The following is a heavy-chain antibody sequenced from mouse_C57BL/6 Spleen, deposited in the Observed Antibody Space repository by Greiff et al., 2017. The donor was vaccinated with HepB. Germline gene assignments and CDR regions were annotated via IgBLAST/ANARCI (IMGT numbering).Heavy chain of an antibody. CDR3: TRAHYGNYWYFDV. CDR1: GFTFSSYA. V-gene: IGHV5-9-1*02. D-gene: IGHD2-1*01. J-gene: IGHJ1*03. Sequence: EVQLVESGEGLVKPGGSLKLSCAASGFTFSSYAMSWVRQTPEKRLEWVAYISSGGDYIYYADTVKGRFTISRDNARNTLYLQMSSLKSEDTAMYYCTRAHYGNYWYFDVWGTGTTVTVSS. CDR2: ISSGGDYI.